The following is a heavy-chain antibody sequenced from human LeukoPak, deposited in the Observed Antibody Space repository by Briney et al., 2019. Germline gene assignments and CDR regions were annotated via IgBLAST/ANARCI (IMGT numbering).Heavy chain of an antibody. V-gene: IGHV3-7*01. J-gene: IGHJ4*02. CDR2: IKQDGGEK. CDR3: TRLGGSYYTY. CDR1: GFAFSSYW. Sequence: PGGSLRLSCAASGFAFSSYWMSWVRQAPGKGLEWVANIKQDGGEKYYVDSVKGRFTISRDNAKNSLFLQMNSLRAEDTAVYYCTRLGGSYYTYWGQGTLVTVSS. D-gene: IGHD1-26*01.